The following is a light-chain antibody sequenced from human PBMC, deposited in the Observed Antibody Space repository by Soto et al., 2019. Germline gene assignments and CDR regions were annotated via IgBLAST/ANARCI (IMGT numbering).Light chain of an antibody. J-gene: IGKJ1*01. Sequence: DIQMTQSPSSLSASVGDRVTITCRASQSISSYLNWYQQKPGKAPKLLIYAASSLQSGVPSRFSGSGSGTDFTLTISSPQPEDFATYYCQQRYSTPLTFGQGTKVEIK. V-gene: IGKV1-39*01. CDR3: QQRYSTPLT. CDR1: QSISSY. CDR2: AAS.